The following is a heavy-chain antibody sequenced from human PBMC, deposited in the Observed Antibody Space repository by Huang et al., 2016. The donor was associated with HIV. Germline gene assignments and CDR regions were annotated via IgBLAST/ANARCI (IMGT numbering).Heavy chain of an antibody. J-gene: IGHJ6*02. CDR2: SNTDNGNT. CDR1: DYTFTKYG. CDR3: ARDRVPAVRYYYGMDV. Sequence: QVHLVQSGVDVKKPGASVKVSCKASDYTFTKYGVSWVRQAPGQGLEWMGWSNTDNGNTNDAQKFQGRVTMTTDKSTNTAYRELGSLRYDDTAVYYCARDRVPAVRYYYGMDVWGQGTTVTVTS. D-gene: IGHD3-16*02. V-gene: IGHV1-18*04.